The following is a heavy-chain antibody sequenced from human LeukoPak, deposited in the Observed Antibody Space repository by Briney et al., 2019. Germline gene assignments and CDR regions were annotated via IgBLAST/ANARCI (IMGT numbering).Heavy chain of an antibody. CDR3: ARAVVGASSWQNKINFDY. CDR1: GGSVSSGNYY. CDR2: IYYSGST. Sequence: PSETLSLTCTVSGGSVSSGNYYWSWIRQPPGKGPEWIGYIYYSGSTNYNPSLKSRVTISLDKSKNQFSLNLSSVTAADTAVYYCARAVVGASSWQNKINFDYWGQGTLVTVSS. J-gene: IGHJ4*02. V-gene: IGHV4-61*01. D-gene: IGHD6-13*01.